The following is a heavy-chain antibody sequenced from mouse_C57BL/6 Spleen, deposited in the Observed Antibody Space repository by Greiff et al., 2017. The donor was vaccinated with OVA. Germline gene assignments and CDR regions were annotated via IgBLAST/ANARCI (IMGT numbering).Heavy chain of an antibody. J-gene: IGHJ1*03. CDR1: GFNIKDDY. D-gene: IGHD1-3*01. V-gene: IGHV14-4*01. CDR3: TTRYNGTHWYFDV. CDR2: IDPENGDT. Sequence: EVMLVESGAELVRPGASVKLSCTASGFNIKDDYMHWVKQRPEQGLEWIGWIDPENGDTEYASKFQGKATITADTSSNTAYLQLSSLTSEDTAVYYCTTRYNGTHWYFDVWGTGTTVTVSS.